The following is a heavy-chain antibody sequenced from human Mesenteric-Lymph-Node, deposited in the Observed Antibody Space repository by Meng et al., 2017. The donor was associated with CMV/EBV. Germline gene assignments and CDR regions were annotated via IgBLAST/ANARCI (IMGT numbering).Heavy chain of an antibody. CDR2: IKQDGSEK. J-gene: IGHJ4*02. V-gene: IGHV3-7*01. D-gene: IGHD3-22*01. CDR1: GFTFSSYW. CDR3: ARDLLNYYDSSGSHYFDY. Sequence: GGSLRLSCAASGFTFSSYWMSWVRQAPGKGLEWVAGIKQDGSEKSYVDSVKGRFTISRDNAQNSLYLQMNSLRAEDTAVYYCARDLLNYYDSSGSHYFDYWGQGTLVTVSS.